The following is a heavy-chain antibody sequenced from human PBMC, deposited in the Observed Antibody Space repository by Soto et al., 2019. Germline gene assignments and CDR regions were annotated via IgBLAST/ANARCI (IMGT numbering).Heavy chain of an antibody. Sequence: QVQLQESGPGLVKPSETLSLTCTVSGGSISSYYWSWIRQPPGKGLEWIGYFYYSGSTNYNPSLKSRVTISVDTSKNQFSLKLSSVTAADTAVYYCASRRLQLVTGTYQFDAFDIWGQGTMVTVSS. CDR3: ASRRLQLVTGTYQFDAFDI. D-gene: IGHD6-13*01. V-gene: IGHV4-59*08. J-gene: IGHJ3*02. CDR2: FYYSGST. CDR1: GGSISSYY.